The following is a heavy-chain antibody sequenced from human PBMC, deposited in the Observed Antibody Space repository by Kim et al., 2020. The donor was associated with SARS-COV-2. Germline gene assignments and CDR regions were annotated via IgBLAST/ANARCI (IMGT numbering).Heavy chain of an antibody. CDR3: ARHALPWCGSSDGHFDY. Sequence: SETLSLTCTVSGGSLITYYWSWIRQSPGKGLEWLAYIYYSGSTNYSPSLQSRVTISVDTSKNQFSLKLSSVTAADTAVYYCARHALPWCGSSDGHFDYWG. J-gene: IGHJ4*01. CDR1: GGSLITYY. V-gene: IGHV4-59*08. CDR2: IYYSGST. D-gene: IGHD5-18*01.